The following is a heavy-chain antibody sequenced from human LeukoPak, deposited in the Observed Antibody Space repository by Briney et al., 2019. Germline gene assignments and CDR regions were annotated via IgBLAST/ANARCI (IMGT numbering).Heavy chain of an antibody. D-gene: IGHD1-14*01. Sequence: SETLSLTCAVSGGSISSGGYSWSWIRQPPGKGLEWIGYIYHSGSTYYNPSLKSRVTISVDTSKNQFSLKLSSVTAADTAVYYCARDSTTSSNWFDPWGQGTLVTVSS. CDR2: IYHSGST. CDR1: GGSISSGGYS. V-gene: IGHV4-30-2*01. J-gene: IGHJ5*02. CDR3: ARDSTTSSNWFDP.